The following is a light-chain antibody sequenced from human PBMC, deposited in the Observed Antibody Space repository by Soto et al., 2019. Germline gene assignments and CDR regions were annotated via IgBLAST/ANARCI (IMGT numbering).Light chain of an antibody. CDR2: DVS. Sequence: QSALTQPASVSGSPGQSITISCTGTSSDVGGYNYVSWYQQHPGKAPKLMIYDVSDRPSGVSNRFSGSKSGNTASLTISGLQAEDESHYYCSSKSSGSTPMLFGGGTKLTVL. CDR3: SSKSSGSTPML. V-gene: IGLV2-14*01. CDR1: SSDVGGYNY. J-gene: IGLJ3*02.